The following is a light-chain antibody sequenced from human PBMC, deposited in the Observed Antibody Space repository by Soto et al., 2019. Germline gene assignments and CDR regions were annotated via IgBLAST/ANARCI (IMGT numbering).Light chain of an antibody. CDR2: DAS. J-gene: IGKJ1*01. CDR1: QSVSSY. Sequence: EIVLTQSPATLSLSPVERATLSCRASQSVSSYLAWYQQKPGQAPRLLIYDASNRATGIPARFSGSGSGTEFTLTISSLQPDDFATYYCQQYNSYSLWTFGQGTKVDNK. V-gene: IGKV3-11*01. CDR3: QQYNSYSLWT.